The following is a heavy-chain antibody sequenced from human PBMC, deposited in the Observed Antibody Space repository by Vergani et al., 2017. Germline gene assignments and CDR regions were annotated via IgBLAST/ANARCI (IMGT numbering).Heavy chain of an antibody. J-gene: IGHJ6*03. CDR1: GYTFTSYG. Sequence: QVQLVQSGAEVKKPGASVKVSCKASGYTFTSYGISWVRQAPGQGLEWMGWISAYNGNTNYAQKLQGRVTMTTDTSTSTAYMELRSLRSDDTAVYYCARDVLLWFGELLSTYYYMDVWGKGTTVTVSS. CDR3: ARDVLLWFGELLSTYYYMDV. CDR2: ISAYNGNT. D-gene: IGHD3-10*01. V-gene: IGHV1-18*01.